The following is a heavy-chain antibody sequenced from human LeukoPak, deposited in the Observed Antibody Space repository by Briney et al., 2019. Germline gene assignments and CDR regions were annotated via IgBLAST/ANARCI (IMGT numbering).Heavy chain of an antibody. Sequence: GGSLRLSCAVSGFTFNNYAFHWVRQAPGKGLEWVAVISYDGSNKYYADSVKGRFTISRDNSKNTLYLQMNSLRAEDTALYYCAKGRGYSYGYLADYWGQGTLVTVSS. V-gene: IGHV3-30-3*01. D-gene: IGHD5-18*01. CDR2: ISYDGSNK. CDR1: GFTFNNYA. J-gene: IGHJ4*02. CDR3: AKGRGYSYGYLADY.